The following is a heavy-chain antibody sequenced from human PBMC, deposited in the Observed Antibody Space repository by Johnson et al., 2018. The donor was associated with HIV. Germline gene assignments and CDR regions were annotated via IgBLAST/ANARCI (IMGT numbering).Heavy chain of an antibody. Sequence: VQLVESGGGLIQSGGSLRLSCAASGFTVSRNYMSWVRQAPGKGLEWVSVIYSDDMTYYADSVKGRFTISRDNSKNTLYLQMNSLRAEDTAVYYCAKWGSLAVAAIGNAFDIWGQGTMVTVSS. D-gene: IGHD6-19*01. V-gene: IGHV3-53*01. CDR1: GFTVSRNY. CDR3: AKWGSLAVAAIGNAFDI. CDR2: IYSDDMT. J-gene: IGHJ3*02.